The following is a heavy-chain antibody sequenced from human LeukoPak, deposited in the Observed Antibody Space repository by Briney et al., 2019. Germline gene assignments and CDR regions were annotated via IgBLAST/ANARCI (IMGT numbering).Heavy chain of an antibody. CDR1: GGSISSHY. V-gene: IGHV4-59*11. J-gene: IGHJ4*02. CDR3: ARRSGVLDSRDSRYYFDH. Sequence: SETLSLTCIVSGGSISSHYWSWVRQTPGKGLEYIGYIYYSGSTDYNPSLKSRVTISLDTSKNQFSLHLSSVTAADTAVYYCARRSGVLDSRDSRYYFDHWGQGTLVTVSS. D-gene: IGHD3-22*01. CDR2: IYYSGST.